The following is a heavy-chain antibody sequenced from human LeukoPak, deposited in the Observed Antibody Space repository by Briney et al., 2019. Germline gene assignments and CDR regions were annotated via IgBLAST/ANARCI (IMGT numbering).Heavy chain of an antibody. Sequence: PGGSLRLSCAASGFTFSSYGMHWVRQAPGKGLEWVAFLRNDGRDKYYADSVKGRFTISRDNSKNTLYLQMNSLRAEDTAVYYCAKDLTTVTTLYFQHWGQGTLVTVSS. D-gene: IGHD4-17*01. J-gene: IGHJ1*01. V-gene: IGHV3-30*02. CDR2: LRNDGRDK. CDR3: AKDLTTVTTLYFQH. CDR1: GFTFSSYG.